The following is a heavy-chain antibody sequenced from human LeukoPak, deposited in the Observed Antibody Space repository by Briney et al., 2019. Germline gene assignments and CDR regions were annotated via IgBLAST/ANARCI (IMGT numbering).Heavy chain of an antibody. J-gene: IGHJ4*02. CDR1: GFTFSSYA. Sequence: TGGSLRLSCAASGFTFSSYAMSWVRQAPGKGLEWVSDISGSGGSTYYADSVKGRFTISRDNSKNTLYLQMNSLRAEDTAVYYCAKDYSGYDISYFDYWGQGTLVTVSS. CDR3: AKDYSGYDISYFDY. CDR2: ISGSGGST. V-gene: IGHV3-23*01. D-gene: IGHD5-12*01.